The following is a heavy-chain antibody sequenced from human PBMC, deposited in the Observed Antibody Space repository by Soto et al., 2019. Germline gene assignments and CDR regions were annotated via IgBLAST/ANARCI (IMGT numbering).Heavy chain of an antibody. D-gene: IGHD1-26*01. J-gene: IGHJ4*02. CDR1: GFTFSNYG. Sequence: QVQLVESGGGVVQPGMSLSLSCAASGFTFSNYGMHWVRQAPGKGLEWVTHLSNNGSNKFYADSVKGRFIISRDNSKNTLYLQMTSLIPEDTAVYYCAKDGAYTGTYHLDYWGQGTLVTVSP. CDR2: LSNNGSNK. CDR3: AKDGAYTGTYHLDY. V-gene: IGHV3-30*18.